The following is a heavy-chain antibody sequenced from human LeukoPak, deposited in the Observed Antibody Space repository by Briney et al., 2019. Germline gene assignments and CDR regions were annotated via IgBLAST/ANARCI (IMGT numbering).Heavy chain of an antibody. V-gene: IGHV3-74*03. Sequence: GGSLRLSCAASGLTFNSYWMHWVRQVAGKGLVWVAHINGDASNRTYADSVKGRFTISRDNAKNTLYLQMNSLRAEDTAVYYCARDLNYYDSSGYYADYWGQGTLVTVSS. CDR2: INGDASNR. D-gene: IGHD3-22*01. CDR3: ARDLNYYDSSGYYADY. J-gene: IGHJ4*02. CDR1: GLTFNSYW.